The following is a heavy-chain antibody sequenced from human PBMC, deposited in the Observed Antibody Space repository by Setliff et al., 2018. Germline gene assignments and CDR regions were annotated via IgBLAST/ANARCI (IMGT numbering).Heavy chain of an antibody. CDR2: ALDDGRA. J-gene: IGHJ6*03. Sequence: ETLSLTCTVSGGSITSGSFFWGWIRQSPGRGLEWIGSALDDGRASYNESFEGRVTISLDTSKNQFSLSLTSVTAEDTAVYYCARVSGFQYIDVWDKGTTVTVSS. V-gene: IGHV4-39*07. CDR3: ARVSGFQYIDV. D-gene: IGHD3-3*01. CDR1: GGSITSGSFF.